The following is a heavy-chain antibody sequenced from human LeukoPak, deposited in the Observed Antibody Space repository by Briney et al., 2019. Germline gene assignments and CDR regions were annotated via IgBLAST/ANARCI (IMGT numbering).Heavy chain of an antibody. CDR1: GFTFSSYA. CDR3: AKGPSSGWYRY. V-gene: IGHV3-23*01. D-gene: IGHD6-19*01. Sequence: GGSLRLSCSASGFTFSSYAMSWVRQAPGKGLKWFSAISGSGGSTYYEDSVKGGFTISRDNSKNTLYLQMNSLRAEDTAVYYCAKGPSSGWYRYWGQGTLVTVSS. CDR2: ISGSGGST. J-gene: IGHJ4*02.